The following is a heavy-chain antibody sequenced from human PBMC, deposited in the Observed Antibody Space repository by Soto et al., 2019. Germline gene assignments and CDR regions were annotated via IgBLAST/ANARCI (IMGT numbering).Heavy chain of an antibody. CDR3: AKDPSSGSCSSTSCSPGY. V-gene: IGHV3-23*01. Sequence: EVQLLESGGGLVQPGGSLRLSCAASGFTFSSYAMSWVRQAPGKGLEWVSAISGSGGSTYYADSVKGRFTISRDNSKNTLYLQMNSLRAEDTAVYYCAKDPSSGSCSSTSCSPGYWGQGTLVTVSS. CDR2: ISGSGGST. J-gene: IGHJ4*02. CDR1: GFTFSSYA. D-gene: IGHD2-2*01.